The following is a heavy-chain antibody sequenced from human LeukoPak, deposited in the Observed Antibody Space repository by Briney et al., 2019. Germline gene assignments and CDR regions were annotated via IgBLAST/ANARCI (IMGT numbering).Heavy chain of an antibody. J-gene: IGHJ5*01. CDR3: ARVLSHKYYDFWSGYVSGWFDP. CDR1: GGSISSGDYY. V-gene: IGHV4-30-4*01. CDR2: IYYSGST. Sequence: SETLSLTCTVSGGSISSGDYYWSWIRQPPGKGLEWIGYIYYSGSTYYNPSLKSRVTISVDTSKNQFSLKLSSVTAADTAVYYCARVLSHKYYDFWSGYVSGWFDPWGQGTLVTVSS. D-gene: IGHD3-3*01.